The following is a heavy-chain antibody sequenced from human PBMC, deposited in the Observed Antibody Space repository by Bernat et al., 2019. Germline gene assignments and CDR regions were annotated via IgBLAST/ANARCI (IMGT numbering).Heavy chain of an antibody. D-gene: IGHD2-2*02. Sequence: QVQLVQSGAEVKKPGASVKVSCKASGYTFTSYAMHWVRQAPGQRLEWMGWINAGNGNTKYSQKFQGRVTFTRDTSASTAYMELSSLRSEDTAVYYCAREKRVYCSSTSCYSPTPGWFDPWGQGTLVTVSS. CDR1: GYTFTSYA. CDR3: AREKRVYCSSTSCYSPTPGWFDP. V-gene: IGHV1-3*01. CDR2: INAGNGNT. J-gene: IGHJ5*02.